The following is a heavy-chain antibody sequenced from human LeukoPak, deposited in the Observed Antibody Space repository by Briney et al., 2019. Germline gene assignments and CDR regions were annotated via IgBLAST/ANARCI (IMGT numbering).Heavy chain of an antibody. D-gene: IGHD4-17*01. J-gene: IGHJ6*02. CDR1: GGSISNDY. CDR2: IYYIGST. Sequence: SSETLSLTCTVSGGSISNDYWSWIRQPPGKGLEWIGYIYYIGSTNYNPSLKSRVTISVDTSKNQFSLKLSSVTAADTAVYYCARILGRPTEQGYGDYGLYYYYGMDVWGQGTTVTVSS. V-gene: IGHV4-59*01. CDR3: ARILGRPTEQGYGDYGLYYYYGMDV.